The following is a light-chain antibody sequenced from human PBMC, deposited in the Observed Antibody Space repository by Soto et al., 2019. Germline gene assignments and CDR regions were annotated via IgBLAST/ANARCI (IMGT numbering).Light chain of an antibody. CDR3: QSYASSLSDL. J-gene: IGLJ2*01. CDR1: SSNIGAGYD. CDR2: GNS. Sequence: QSVLTQPPSVSGAPGQRVTISCTGSSSNIGAGYDVHWYQQLPGTAPKLLIYGNSNRPSGVPDRFSGSKSGTSASLAITGLQAEDEADYYGQSYASSLSDLFGGGTKLTVL. V-gene: IGLV1-40*01.